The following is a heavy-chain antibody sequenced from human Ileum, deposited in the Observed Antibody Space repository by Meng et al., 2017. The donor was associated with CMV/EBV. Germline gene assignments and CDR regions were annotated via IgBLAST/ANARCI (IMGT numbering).Heavy chain of an antibody. CDR1: GGSTTTTAPD. CDR3: ARGSHPFSNYVWFDP. J-gene: IGHJ5*02. CDR2: IFYSGDP. V-gene: IGHV4-39*07. Sequence: QWRVTGLGNPMLPPSLSLPVQGGSTTTTAPDWCWILRPPGKGLEWIGSIFYSGDPYYSPSLRSRLTISLDTSKNQFSLNVNSVTAADTAVYYCARGSHPFSNYVWFDPWGQGTLVTVSS. D-gene: IGHD3-10*01.